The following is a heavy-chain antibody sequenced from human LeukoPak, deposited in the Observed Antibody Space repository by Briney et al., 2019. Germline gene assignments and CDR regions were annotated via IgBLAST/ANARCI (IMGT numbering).Heavy chain of an antibody. CDR1: GGSISTYY. Sequence: SETLSLTCTVSGGSISTYYWSWVRQPPGKGLEWIGYISYSGSTNYNPSLKSRVTISLDTSKNQFALKLSSVTAADTAVYYCARSIIGTRSKFDYWGQGTLVTVSS. J-gene: IGHJ4*02. V-gene: IGHV4-59*08. CDR3: ARSIIGTRSKFDY. CDR2: ISYSGST. D-gene: IGHD1/OR15-1a*01.